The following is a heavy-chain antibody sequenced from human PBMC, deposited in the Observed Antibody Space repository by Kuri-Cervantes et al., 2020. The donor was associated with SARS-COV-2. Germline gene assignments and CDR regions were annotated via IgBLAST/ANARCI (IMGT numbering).Heavy chain of an antibody. Sequence: SVKVSCKASGGTFSSDGISWVRQAPGQGLEWMGRIIPILGTANYAQKFQGRVTIAADTSTTTAYMELSSLISEDTAVYFCARGNPRGISMDVWGQGTTVTVSS. CDR3: ARGNPRGISMDV. CDR2: IIPILGTA. J-gene: IGHJ6*02. CDR1: GGTFSSDG. V-gene: IGHV1-69*04. D-gene: IGHD6-13*01.